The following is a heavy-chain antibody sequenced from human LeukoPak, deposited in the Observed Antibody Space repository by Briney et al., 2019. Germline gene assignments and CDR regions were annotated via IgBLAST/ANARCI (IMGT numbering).Heavy chain of an antibody. CDR1: EFTFRTYG. J-gene: IGHJ4*02. Sequence: GGSLRLSCAASEFTFRTYGMHWVRQAPGKGLEWVAVISYDGSNKYYADSVKGRFTISRDNSKNTLYLQMNSLRAEDTAVYYCAKGRSYYGSGSPIDYWGQGTLVTVSS. V-gene: IGHV3-30*18. CDR3: AKGRSYYGSGSPIDY. CDR2: ISYDGSNK. D-gene: IGHD3-10*01.